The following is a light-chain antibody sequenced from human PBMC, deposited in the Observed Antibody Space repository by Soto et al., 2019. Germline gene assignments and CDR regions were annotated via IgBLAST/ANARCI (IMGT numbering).Light chain of an antibody. J-gene: IGKJ5*01. CDR1: QSVSISY. V-gene: IGKV3-20*01. CDR3: QQYGSSAPRT. CDR2: GAS. Sequence: ELELTQSPGTLSLSGGERDTLSCRAIQSVSISYLAWYQQKHGQAPRILIYGASSSATGVPDRFSGSRSGRDYSIIISRLEHADFAVYYCQQYGSSAPRTFGQGTRLEIK.